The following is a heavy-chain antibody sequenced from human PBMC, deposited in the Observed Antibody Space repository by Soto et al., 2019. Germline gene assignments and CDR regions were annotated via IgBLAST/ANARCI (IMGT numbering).Heavy chain of an antibody. CDR1: GFTFTNYA. V-gene: IGHV3-23*04. CDR2: ISGSGSTT. D-gene: IGHD3-10*01. Sequence: EVQLVESGGGLVQPGGSLKLSCAASGFTFTNYAMNWVRQAPGKGLEWVSSISGSGSTTYYADSVQGRFTISRDNSWHTLYLEMNTLRAEDTAVYYCARDLFLQGYYGSGNYYALDYWGQGTLVPVSS. CDR3: ARDLFLQGYYGSGNYYALDY. J-gene: IGHJ4*02.